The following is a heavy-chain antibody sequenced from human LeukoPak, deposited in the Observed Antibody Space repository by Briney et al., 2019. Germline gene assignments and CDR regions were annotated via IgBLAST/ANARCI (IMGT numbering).Heavy chain of an antibody. D-gene: IGHD5-24*01. CDR1: GYRFTNYH. CDR3: TSLISSGSDYNYVDD. Sequence: GESLKISCKGSGYRFTNYHIGWVRQMPGKGLEWMGIIYPADSDTRYRPTFRGQVTISVDKSINTAYLQWSSLKASDTAMYYCTSLISSGSDYNYVDDWGQGTLITVSS. CDR2: IYPADSDT. J-gene: IGHJ4*02. V-gene: IGHV5-51*01.